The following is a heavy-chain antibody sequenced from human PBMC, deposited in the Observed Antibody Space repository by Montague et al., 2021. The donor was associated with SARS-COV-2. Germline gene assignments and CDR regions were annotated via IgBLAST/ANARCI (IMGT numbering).Heavy chain of an antibody. CDR2: INHSGRT. D-gene: IGHD6-13*01. CDR3: TRGPVFSNSWYSLPTLDQRPSWYFDL. J-gene: IGHJ2*01. Sequence: SETLSLTRALYGVSFSGYYSSWIRQAPGKGLEWIGEINHSGRTNXNPSLKSRVTISVDTSTNQFSLNLNSVTAADTAVYYCTRGPVFSNSWYSLPTLDQRPSWYFDLWGRGTLVIVSS. CDR1: GVSFSGYY. V-gene: IGHV4-34*01.